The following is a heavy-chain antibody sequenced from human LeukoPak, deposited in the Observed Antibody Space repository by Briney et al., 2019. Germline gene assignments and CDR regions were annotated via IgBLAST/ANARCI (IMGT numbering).Heavy chain of an antibody. V-gene: IGHV1-18*01. D-gene: IGHD4-11*01. CDR1: GDTVTSYG. J-gene: IGHJ4*02. Sequence: GASVKVSCKASGDTVTSYGISWVRQAPGQGLEWMGCSSAYNGNTNYAQTLHGRVTMTTDTSTSTAYMELRSLRSDDTAVYYCARGAVTTDYWGQGTLVTVSS. CDR2: SSAYNGNT. CDR3: ARGAVTTDY.